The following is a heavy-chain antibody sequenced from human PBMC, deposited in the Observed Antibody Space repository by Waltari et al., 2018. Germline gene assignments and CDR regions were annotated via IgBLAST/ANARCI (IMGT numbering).Heavy chain of an antibody. CDR2: FNPNSGGT. Sequence: QVQLAQSGAEGQKPGASVRVSCRASGSTYPGHYRHWGTQAQGQRLEWRGWFNPNSGGTNYAQKFRGRVTMTRETSISTAYMELSRLRSDDTAVYYCAREGVRSGYYQADPNWFDPWGQGTLVTVSS. D-gene: IGHD3-3*01. V-gene: IGHV1-2*02. J-gene: IGHJ5*02. CDR1: GSTYPGHY. CDR3: AREGVRSGYYQADPNWFDP.